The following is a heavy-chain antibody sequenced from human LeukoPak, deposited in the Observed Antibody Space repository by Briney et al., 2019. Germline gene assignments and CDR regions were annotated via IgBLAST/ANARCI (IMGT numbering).Heavy chain of an antibody. CDR2: IIPIFGTA. J-gene: IGHJ6*03. V-gene: IGHV1-69*05. CDR3: AREIRSYYYYMDV. Sequence: ASVKVSCKASGGTFSSYAISWVRQAPGQGLEWMGGIIPIFGTANYAQKFQGRVTITTDESTSTAYMELRSLRSDDTAVYYCAREIRSYYYYMDVWGKGTTVTVSS. CDR1: GGTFSSYA.